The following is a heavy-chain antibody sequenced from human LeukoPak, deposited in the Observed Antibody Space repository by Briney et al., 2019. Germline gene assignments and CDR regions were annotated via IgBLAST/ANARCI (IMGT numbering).Heavy chain of an antibody. CDR2: IYYSGST. CDR1: DGSIGNSF. J-gene: IGHJ4*02. CDR3: ARGGGDEIFDY. Sequence: SETLSLTCTVPDGSIGNSFWNWVRQPPGKGLEWIGYIYYSGSTNYNPSLKSRVTISVDTSKNQFSLKLSSVTAADTAVYYCARGGGDEIFDYWGQGTLVTVSS. D-gene: IGHD2-21*02. V-gene: IGHV4-59*01.